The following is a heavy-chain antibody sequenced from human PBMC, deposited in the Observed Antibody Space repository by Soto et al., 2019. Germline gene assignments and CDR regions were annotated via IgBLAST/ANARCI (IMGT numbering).Heavy chain of an antibody. J-gene: IGHJ4*02. CDR2: IWYDGSNK. V-gene: IGHV3-33*01. Sequence: QVQLVESGGGVVQPGRSLRLSCAASGFTFSSYGMHWVRQAPGKGLEWVAVIWYDGSNKYYADSVKGRFTISRDNSKNTLYLEMNSLRAEDTAVYYCARDLRTVVRGVTVDYWGQGSLVTVSS. D-gene: IGHD3-10*01. CDR1: GFTFSSYG. CDR3: ARDLRTVVRGVTVDY.